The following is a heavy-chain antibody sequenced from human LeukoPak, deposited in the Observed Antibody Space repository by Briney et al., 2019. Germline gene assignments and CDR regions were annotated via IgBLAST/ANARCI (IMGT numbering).Heavy chain of an antibody. J-gene: IGHJ3*02. D-gene: IGHD3-3*01. CDR1: GFTFSDYY. CDR3: ARDSKYYDFWSGYYAGAFDI. CDR2: ISSSGSTI. Sequence: GGSLRLSCAASGFTFSDYYMSWIRQAPGKGLEWVLYISSSGSTIYYADSVKGRFTISRDNAKNSLYLQMNSLRAEDTAVYYCARDSKYYDFWSGYYAGAFDIWGQGTTVTASS. V-gene: IGHV3-11*04.